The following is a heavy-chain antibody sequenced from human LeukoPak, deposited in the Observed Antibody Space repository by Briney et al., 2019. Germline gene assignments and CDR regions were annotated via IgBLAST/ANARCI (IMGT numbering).Heavy chain of an antibody. CDR3: ARGVGRYCSSTSCPNYGMDV. CDR1: GFTFSSYD. Sequence: GGSLRLSCAASGFTFSSYDMPWVRQATGKGLEWVSAIGTAGDTYYPGSVKGRFTISRENAKNSLYLQMNSLRAGDTAVYYCARGVGRYCSSTSCPNYGMDVWGQGTTVTVSS. V-gene: IGHV3-13*01. J-gene: IGHJ6*02. D-gene: IGHD2-2*01. CDR2: IGTAGDT.